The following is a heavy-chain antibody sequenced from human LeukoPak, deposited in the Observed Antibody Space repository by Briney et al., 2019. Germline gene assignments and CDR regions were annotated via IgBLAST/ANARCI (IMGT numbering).Heavy chain of an antibody. CDR1: GGSFSGYY. CDR2: INHSGST. CDR3: ARVKQLVPDAFDI. J-gene: IGHJ3*02. V-gene: IGHV4-34*01. Sequence: PSETLSLTCAVYGGSFSGYYWSWIRQPPGKGLEWIGEINHSGSTNYNPSLKSRVTISVDTSKNQFSLKLSSVTAADTAVCYCARVKQLVPDAFDIWGQGTMVTVSS. D-gene: IGHD6-13*01.